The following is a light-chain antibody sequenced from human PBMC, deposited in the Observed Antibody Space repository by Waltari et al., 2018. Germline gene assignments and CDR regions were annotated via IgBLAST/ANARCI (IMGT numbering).Light chain of an antibody. V-gene: IGLV3-1*01. CDR1: QLGNQY. CDR2: QDK. J-gene: IGLJ1*01. Sequence: SFELTQPPSASVSAGQTATITCSGDQLGNQYTSWYQQQPGQSPVVVIFQDKKRPSGIPERFSGSNSGNTATLTISGTQATDEADYYCQTWDATSTFVFGSGTTVSVL. CDR3: QTWDATSTFV.